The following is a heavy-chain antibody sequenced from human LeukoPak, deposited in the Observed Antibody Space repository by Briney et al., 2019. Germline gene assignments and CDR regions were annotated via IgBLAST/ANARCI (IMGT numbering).Heavy chain of an antibody. CDR3: ARGDDFSGDH. V-gene: IGHV3-7*04. Sequence: GGSLRLSCAVSGFTFSNFWMSWVRQAPGRGLEWVANIHPEGYEKYHVESVKGRFTISRDNAKNLLFLQMNGLRVEDTAVYYCARGDDFSGDHWGQGTLVTVSS. CDR2: IHPEGYEK. CDR1: GFTFSNFW. D-gene: IGHD1-1*01. J-gene: IGHJ4*02.